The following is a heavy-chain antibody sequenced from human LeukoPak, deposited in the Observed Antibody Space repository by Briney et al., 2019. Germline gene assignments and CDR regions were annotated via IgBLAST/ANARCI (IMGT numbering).Heavy chain of an antibody. CDR1: GGSISSYY. Sequence: PSETLSLTCTVSGGSISSYYWSWFRQPPGKGLEWIGYIYYSGSTNYNPSLKSRVTISVDTSKNQFSLKLSSVTAADTAVYYCARGAGTANYFDYSGQGTLVTVSS. CDR3: ARGAGTANYFDY. D-gene: IGHD1/OR15-1a*01. CDR2: IYYSGST. J-gene: IGHJ4*02. V-gene: IGHV4-59*01.